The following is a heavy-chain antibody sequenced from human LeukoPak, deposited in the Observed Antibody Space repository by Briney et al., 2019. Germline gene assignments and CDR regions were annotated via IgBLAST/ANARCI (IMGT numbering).Heavy chain of an antibody. D-gene: IGHD5-18*01. Sequence: GGSLRLSCAASGFTFSSYWMSRVRQAPGKGLEWVANIKQDGSEKYYVDSVKGRFTISRDNAKNSLYLQMNSLRAEDTAVYYCARDRPRGYSYGTVVDYWGQGTLVTVSS. CDR2: IKQDGSEK. CDR1: GFTFSSYW. CDR3: ARDRPRGYSYGTVVDY. V-gene: IGHV3-7*01. J-gene: IGHJ4*02.